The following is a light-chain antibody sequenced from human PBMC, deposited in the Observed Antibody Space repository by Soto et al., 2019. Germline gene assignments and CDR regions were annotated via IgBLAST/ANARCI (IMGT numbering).Light chain of an antibody. V-gene: IGKV1-39*01. CDR2: AAS. CDR1: QSISSY. J-gene: IGKJ1*01. Sequence: DLQMTQSPSSLSASVGDRVTITCRASQSISSYLNWYHQKPGKAPKLLIYAASSLQSGVPSRFSGSGSRTDFTLTISSLQPEDFATYYCQQSYSTPFVTFGQGTKVEIK. CDR3: QQSYSTPFVT.